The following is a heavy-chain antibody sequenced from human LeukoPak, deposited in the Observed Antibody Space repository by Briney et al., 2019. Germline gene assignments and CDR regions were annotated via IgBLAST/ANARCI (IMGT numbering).Heavy chain of an antibody. CDR2: IYYSGST. V-gene: IGHV4-59*08. J-gene: IGHJ6*02. D-gene: IGHD6-13*01. Sequence: SETLSLTCTVSGGSISSYYWSWIRQPPGKGLEWIGYIYYSGSTNYNPSLKSRVTISVDTSKNQFSLKLSSVTAADTAVYYCAKSGIAAAGLYYYYGMDVWGQGTTVTVSS. CDR3: AKSGIAAAGLYYYYGMDV. CDR1: GGSISSYY.